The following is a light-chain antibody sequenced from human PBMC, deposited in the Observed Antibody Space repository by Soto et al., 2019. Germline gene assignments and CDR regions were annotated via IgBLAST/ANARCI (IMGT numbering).Light chain of an antibody. CDR3: QQRSNWPR. CDR1: QSVSSY. V-gene: IGKV3-11*01. J-gene: IGKJ5*01. Sequence: EIVLTQSPATLSLSPGERATLSCRASQSVSSYLAWYQQKPGQAPRLLIYDASNRATGITARFSGSGSGTDFTLTISILEPEDFAVYYCQQRSNWPRFGQGTRLEI. CDR2: DAS.